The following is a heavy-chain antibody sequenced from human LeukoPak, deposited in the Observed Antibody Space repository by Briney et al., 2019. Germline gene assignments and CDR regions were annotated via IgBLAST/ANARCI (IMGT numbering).Heavy chain of an antibody. J-gene: IGHJ5*02. CDR2: ISGSGGDT. V-gene: IGHV3-23*01. CDR1: GLTFSNNG. CDR3: AKGGYGDGRFDP. Sequence: GGSLRLSCAASGLTFSNNGMSWVRQAPGKGLEWVSDISGSGGDTYYADSVKGRFTISRDNSKSTLYLQMNSLRTEDTAVYYCAKGGYGDGRFDPWGQGTLVTVSS. D-gene: IGHD4-17*01.